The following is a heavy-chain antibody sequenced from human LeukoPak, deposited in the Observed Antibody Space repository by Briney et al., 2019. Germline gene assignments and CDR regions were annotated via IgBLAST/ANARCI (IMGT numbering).Heavy chain of an antibody. CDR1: GFTFSSYA. CDR3: AKGNGFCSVTSCSYYYYMDV. D-gene: IGHD2-2*01. J-gene: IGHJ6*03. CDR2: ISGSGGST. V-gene: IGHV3-23*01. Sequence: GGSLRLSCAASGFTFSSYAMSWVRQAPGKGLEWVSSISGSGGSTYYADSVKGRFTISGDNSKNTLYLQMNSLRPEDTAVYYCAKGNGFCSVTSCSYYYYMDVWGKGTTVTVSS.